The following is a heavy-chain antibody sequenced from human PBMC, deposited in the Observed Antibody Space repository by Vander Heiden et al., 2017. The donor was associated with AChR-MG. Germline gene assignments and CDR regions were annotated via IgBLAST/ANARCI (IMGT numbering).Heavy chain of an antibody. Sequence: QVQLQQRGAGLLKPSETPSLSCAGQGASFIGYYWSWLGRPPGKWLEWIGEINHSGSSNYNPSLKSRVTISLDTSKNQFSLKLSSVTAADTAVYYCAGFGYSNYGVDYWCQGTLVTVSS. CDR3: AGFGYSNYGVDY. V-gene: IGHV4-34*01. D-gene: IGHD4-4*01. J-gene: IGHJ4*02. CDR1: GASFIGYY. CDR2: INHSGSS.